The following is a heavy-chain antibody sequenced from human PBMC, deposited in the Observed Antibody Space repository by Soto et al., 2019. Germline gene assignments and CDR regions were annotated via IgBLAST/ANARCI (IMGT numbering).Heavy chain of an antibody. CDR2: ISGNGGTT. CDR3: VKGDSAYHYYGMDV. CDR1: GFSFSYYA. V-gene: IGHV3-64D*06. D-gene: IGHD3-16*01. J-gene: IGHJ6*02. Sequence: PGGSLRLSCSASGFSFSYYAMHWVRQAPGKGLEYVSAISGNGGTTYYADSAKGRFSISKDNSKNTLYLQMSSLRAEDTAVYYCVKGDSAYHYYGMDVWGQGTTVTVSS.